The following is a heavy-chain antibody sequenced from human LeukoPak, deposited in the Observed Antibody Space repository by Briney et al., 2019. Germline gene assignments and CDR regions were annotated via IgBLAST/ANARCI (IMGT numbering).Heavy chain of an antibody. V-gene: IGHV3-30*04. J-gene: IGHJ5*02. CDR3: AKDGYCDSGSCYGWFDP. D-gene: IGHD2-15*01. CDR1: GFTFSSCA. CDR2: ISYDGYNK. Sequence: PGRSLRLSCAASGFTFSSCAMHWVRQAQGKGLEWVAVISYDGYNKYYADSVRGRFTISRDNSKNTLYVQMDSLKAEDTALYYCAKDGYCDSGSCYGWFDPWGQGTLVTVSS.